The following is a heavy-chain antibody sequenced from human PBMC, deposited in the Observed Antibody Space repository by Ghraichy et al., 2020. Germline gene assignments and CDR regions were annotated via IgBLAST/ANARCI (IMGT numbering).Heavy chain of an antibody. CDR3: ATRGRGGRYMPELNYYYYGMDV. CDR2: IYYSGST. CDR1: GGSISSSSYY. Sequence: SETLSLTCTVSGGSISSSSYYWGWIRQPPGKGLEWIGSIYYSGSTYYNPSLKSRVTISVDTSKNQFSLKLSSVTAADTAVYYCATRGRGGRYMPELNYYYYGMDVWGQGTTVTVSS. V-gene: IGHV4-39*01. D-gene: IGHD3-16*01. J-gene: IGHJ6*02.